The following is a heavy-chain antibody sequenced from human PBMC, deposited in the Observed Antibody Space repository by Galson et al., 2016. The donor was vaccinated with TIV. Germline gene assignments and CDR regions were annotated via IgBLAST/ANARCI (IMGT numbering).Heavy chain of an antibody. D-gene: IGHD3-22*01. CDR1: GYRFSSYW. V-gene: IGHV5-51*01. CDR3: ARHFRYSAGSGYHYFDS. J-gene: IGHJ4*02. Sequence: QSGAEVKKPGESLKISCKGSGYRFSSYWIGWVRQRPGKGLEWLGIIFPDDSGTRYSPSLEGQVTFSADKSIRTAYLQWSSLKASDTAIYYCARHFRYSAGSGYHYFDSWGEGTMVTVSS. CDR2: IFPDDSGT.